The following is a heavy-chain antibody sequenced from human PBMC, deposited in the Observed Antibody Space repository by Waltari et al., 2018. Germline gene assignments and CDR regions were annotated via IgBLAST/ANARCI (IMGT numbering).Heavy chain of an antibody. J-gene: IGHJ6*02. Sequence: QVQLVESGGGVVQPGRSLRLSCAASGFIFSNYGMHWVRQAPGKGLEWVAVIWYDGSNKYYADSVKGRFTISRDNSKNTLYLQMNSLRAEDTAVYYCAKDGGYSSGWYFYYYGMDVWGQGTTVTVSS. CDR3: AKDGGYSSGWYFYYYGMDV. D-gene: IGHD6-19*01. CDR2: IWYDGSNK. CDR1: GFIFSNYG. V-gene: IGHV3-33*06.